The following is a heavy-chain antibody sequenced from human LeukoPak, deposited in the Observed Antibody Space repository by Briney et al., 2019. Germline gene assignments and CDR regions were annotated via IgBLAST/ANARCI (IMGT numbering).Heavy chain of an antibody. CDR2: IIPILGIA. V-gene: IGHV1-69*04. CDR3: ASSMIVVVITPPDY. Sequence: SVKVSCKASGGTFSSYAISWVRQAPGQGLEWMGRIIPILGIANYAQKFRGRVTITADKSTSTAYMELSSLRSEDTAVYYCASSMIVVVITPPDYWGQGTLVTVSS. CDR1: GGTFSSYA. J-gene: IGHJ4*02. D-gene: IGHD3-22*01.